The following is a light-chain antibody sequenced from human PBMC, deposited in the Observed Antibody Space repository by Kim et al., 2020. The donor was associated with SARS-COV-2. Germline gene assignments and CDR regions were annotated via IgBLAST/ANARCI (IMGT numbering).Light chain of an antibody. CDR2: TAS. J-gene: IGKJ1*01. V-gene: IGKV3-20*01. CDR1: QTISNKY. Sequence: LSPGERATLSCRASQTISNKYLAWYQQKPGQAPRLLIATASNRATGIPDRFSGGGSGTDFTLTISNLEPEDFAVYYCQHYGTSPGTFGQGTKVDIK. CDR3: QHYGTSPGT.